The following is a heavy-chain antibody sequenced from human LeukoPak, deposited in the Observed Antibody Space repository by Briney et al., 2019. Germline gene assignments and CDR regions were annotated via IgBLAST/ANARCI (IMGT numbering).Heavy chain of an antibody. J-gene: IGHJ4*02. D-gene: IGHD3-22*01. V-gene: IGHV4-31*03. Sequence: SETLSLTCTVSGGSMSSGGYYWSWIRQHPGKGLEWIGYIYYSGSTYYNPSLKSRVTISVDTSKNQFSLKLSSVTAADTAVYYCARYYDSSGYYRYFDYWAQGTLVTVSS. CDR2: IYYSGST. CDR3: ARYYDSSGYYRYFDY. CDR1: GGSMSSGGYY.